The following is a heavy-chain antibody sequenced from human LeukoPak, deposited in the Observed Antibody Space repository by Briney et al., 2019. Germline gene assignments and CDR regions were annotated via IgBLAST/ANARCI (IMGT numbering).Heavy chain of an antibody. D-gene: IGHD4-11*01. V-gene: IGHV3-48*01. CDR2: ISSSSSTI. J-gene: IGHJ6*03. Sequence: GGSLRLSCAASGFTFSSYSMNWVRQAPGKGLEWVSYISSSSSTIYYADSVKGRFTISRDNAKNSLYLQMNSLRAEDTAVYYCATVTTHYYYMDVWGKGTTVTVSS. CDR1: GFTFSSYS. CDR3: ATVTTHYYYMDV.